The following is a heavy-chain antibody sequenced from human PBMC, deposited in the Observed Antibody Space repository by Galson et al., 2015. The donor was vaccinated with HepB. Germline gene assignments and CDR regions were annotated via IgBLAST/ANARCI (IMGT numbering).Heavy chain of an antibody. D-gene: IGHD3-3*01. Sequence: LTCTVSGDSISSSGSYWGWIRQPPGKGLEWIGSIYYNIGSTYYSPPLKSRVTISGDTPKNQFSLKLNSVTAADTAVYYCARSTVGDDFWPQTFDYWGQGALVTVSS. V-gene: IGHV4-39*07. CDR2: IYYNIGST. CDR1: GDSISSSGSY. CDR3: ARSTVGDDFWPQTFDY. J-gene: IGHJ4*02.